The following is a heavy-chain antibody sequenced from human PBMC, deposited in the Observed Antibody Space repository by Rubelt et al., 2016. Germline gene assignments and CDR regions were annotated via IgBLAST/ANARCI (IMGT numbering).Heavy chain of an antibody. J-gene: IGHJ4*02. V-gene: IGHV4-59*13. CDR2: IYDGGAT. D-gene: IGHD1-14*01. Sequence: QVQLQESGPGLVKPSETLSLTCTVSGGSISSYDWNWIRQPPGKGLEWIGYIYDGGATNHNPSLKSRVSISVDTAKNQFSLKLKSVTAADTAVYFCARDPGGSQDNWGQGILVTVSS. CDR1: GGSISSYD. CDR3: ARDPGGSQDN.